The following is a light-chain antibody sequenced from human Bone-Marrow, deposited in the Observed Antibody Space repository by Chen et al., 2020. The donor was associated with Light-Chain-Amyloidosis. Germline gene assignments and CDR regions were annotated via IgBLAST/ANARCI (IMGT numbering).Light chain of an antibody. CDR1: SSDVGDYKY. V-gene: IGLV2-8*01. CDR3: SSYAGSNNFV. Sequence: QSALAQPPSASGSPGQSVTISCAGTSSDVGDYKYVSWYHQHPGKAPKLMIYEVSKRPSGVPDRFSGSKSGNTASLTVSGLQAEDEADYYCSSYAGSNNFVFGTGTKVTVL. J-gene: IGLJ1*01. CDR2: EVS.